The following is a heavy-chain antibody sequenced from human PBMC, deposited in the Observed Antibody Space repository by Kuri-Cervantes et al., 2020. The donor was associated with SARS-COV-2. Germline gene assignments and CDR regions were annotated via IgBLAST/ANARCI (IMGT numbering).Heavy chain of an antibody. CDR1: GFTFSSYS. J-gene: IGHJ6*03. CDR2: ISSSSSYV. Sequence: GGSLRLSCAASGFTFSSYSMNWVRQAPGKGLEWVSSISSSSSYVYYADSVKGRFTISRDNSKNTLYLQMNSLRAEDTAVYYCANLPAAINNYYYYYTDVWGKGTTVTVSS. CDR3: ANLPAAINNYYYYYTDV. D-gene: IGHD2-2*02. V-gene: IGHV3-21*04.